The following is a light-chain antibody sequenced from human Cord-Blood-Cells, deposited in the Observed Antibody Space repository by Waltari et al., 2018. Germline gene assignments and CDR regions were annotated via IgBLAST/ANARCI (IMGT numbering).Light chain of an antibody. CDR3: MQGTHWPYS. J-gene: IGKJ2*03. CDR1: QSLVYSDGNTY. Sequence: DDVMTQSPLSLPVTLGQPASISCRSSQSLVYSDGNTYLNWCQQRPGQSPRRLIYKVSNRDSGVPDRFSGSGSGADFTLKISRVEAEYVGVYYCMQGTHWPYSFGQGTKLEIK. V-gene: IGKV2-30*01. CDR2: KVS.